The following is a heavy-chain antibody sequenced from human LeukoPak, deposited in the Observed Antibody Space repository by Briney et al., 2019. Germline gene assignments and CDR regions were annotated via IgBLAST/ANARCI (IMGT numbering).Heavy chain of an antibody. Sequence: PSETLSLTCTVSGGSISSYYWSWIRQPPGKGLEWIGYIYYSGSTNYNPSLKSRVPISVDTSKNQFSLKLSSVTAADTAVYYCASSPSGYCSGGSCYGGTYYYYYGMDVWGQGTTVTVSS. J-gene: IGHJ6*02. CDR2: IYYSGST. D-gene: IGHD2-15*01. CDR1: GGSISSYY. V-gene: IGHV4-59*01. CDR3: ASSPSGYCSGGSCYGGTYYYYYGMDV.